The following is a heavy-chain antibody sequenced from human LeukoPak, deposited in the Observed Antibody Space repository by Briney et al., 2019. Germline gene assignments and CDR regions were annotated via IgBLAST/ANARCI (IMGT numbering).Heavy chain of an antibody. V-gene: IGHV3-30*18. CDR2: ISYDGSNK. Sequence: PGGSLRLSCAASGFTFSSYSMNWVRQAPGKGLEWVAVISYDGSNKYYADSVKGRFTISRDNSKNTLYLQMNSLRAEDTAVYYCAKDEITIFGVVTHAFDIWGQGTMVTVSS. D-gene: IGHD3-3*01. CDR3: AKDEITIFGVVTHAFDI. J-gene: IGHJ3*02. CDR1: GFTFSSYS.